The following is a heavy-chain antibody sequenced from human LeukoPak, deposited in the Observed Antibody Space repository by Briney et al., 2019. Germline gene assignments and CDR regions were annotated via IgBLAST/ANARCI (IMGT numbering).Heavy chain of an antibody. V-gene: IGHV4-38-2*02. CDR3: AREVAVAGAFDY. D-gene: IGHD6-19*01. Sequence: PSETLSLTCAVSGYSISSGYYWGWIRQPPGKGLEWIATISHSGTTYYHPSVQNRVTMSVDTSKNQFSLKLSSVTAADTAVYYCAREVAVAGAFDYWGQGTLVTVSS. CDR1: GYSISSGYY. J-gene: IGHJ4*02. CDR2: ISHSGTT.